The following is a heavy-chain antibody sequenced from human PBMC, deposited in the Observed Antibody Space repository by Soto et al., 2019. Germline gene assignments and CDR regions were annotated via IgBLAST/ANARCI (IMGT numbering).Heavy chain of an antibody. CDR1: AFSSTFYS. J-gene: IGHJ4*02. CDR3: ARDLVAYRRTSRPIGY. V-gene: IGHV3-30-3*01. Sequence: LRLSCAAPAFSSTFYSMPWVRQAPGKGLERVEVISYDGSSEYYADSVTGRFTISRDNSKDTLYLQMNSLRVEDTAVYSCARDLVAYRRTSRPIGYSGQRTLV. D-gene: IGHD1-26*01. CDR2: ISYDGSSE.